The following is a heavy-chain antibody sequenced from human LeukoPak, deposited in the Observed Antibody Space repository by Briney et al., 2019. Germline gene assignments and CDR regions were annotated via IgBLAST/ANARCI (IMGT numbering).Heavy chain of an antibody. D-gene: IGHD1-26*01. V-gene: IGHV4-39*01. CDR2: IYYSGST. CDR3: ARHPPIVGATRKNWFDP. CDR1: GFTFSSYE. Sequence: GSLRLSCAASGFTFSSYEMNWIRQPPGKGLEWIGSIYYSGSTYYNPSLKSRVTISVDTSKNQFSLKLSSVTAADTAVYYCARHPPIVGATRKNWFDPWGQGTLVTVSS. J-gene: IGHJ5*02.